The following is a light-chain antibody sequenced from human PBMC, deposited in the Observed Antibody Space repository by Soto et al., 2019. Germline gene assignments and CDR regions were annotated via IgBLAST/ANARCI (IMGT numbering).Light chain of an antibody. CDR2: DSS. Sequence: DIQMTQSPSTLSASVGDRVTISCRASQPISNWLAWYQQKPGKAPKLLIYDSSSLETGVPPRFSGTGSGTQYTLTISSLQPADSATYYCQQYNSDPYTFGQGTRLQIK. J-gene: IGKJ2*01. CDR3: QQYNSDPYT. CDR1: QPISNW. V-gene: IGKV1-5*01.